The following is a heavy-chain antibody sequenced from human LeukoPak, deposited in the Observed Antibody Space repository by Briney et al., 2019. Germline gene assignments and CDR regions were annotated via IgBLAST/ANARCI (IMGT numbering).Heavy chain of an antibody. Sequence: SETLSLTCAVYGGSFSGYYWSWIRQPPGKGLEWIGEINHSGSTNYNPSLKSRVTTSVDTSKNQFSLKLSSVTAADTAVYYCARQKGQQLAANWFDPWGQGTLVTVSS. J-gene: IGHJ5*02. D-gene: IGHD6-13*01. V-gene: IGHV4-34*01. CDR2: INHSGST. CDR1: GGSFSGYY. CDR3: ARQKGQQLAANWFDP.